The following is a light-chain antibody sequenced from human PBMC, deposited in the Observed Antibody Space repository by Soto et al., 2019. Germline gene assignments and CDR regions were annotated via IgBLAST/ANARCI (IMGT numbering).Light chain of an antibody. J-gene: IGKJ1*01. CDR2: DAS. V-gene: IGKV1-5*01. Sequence: DLQITQSPSTLSSSVLATFTVTCRASQSVSGWLAWYQQKPGEAPKLLIYDASALESGIPSRFSGSGSGTDFTLTISRLEPEDFAVYYCQQYGSSGTFGQGTKVDI. CDR1: QSVSGW. CDR3: QQYGSSGT.